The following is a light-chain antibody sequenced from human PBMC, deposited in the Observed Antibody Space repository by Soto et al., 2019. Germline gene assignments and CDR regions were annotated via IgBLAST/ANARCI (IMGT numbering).Light chain of an antibody. CDR1: SNDVGGYNY. CDR3: SSYTSRSSSTYV. V-gene: IGLV2-14*01. Sequence: QSPLTQPASVSGSPGQSITISCTGTSNDVGGYNYVSWYQQHPGKAPKLMIYDVSNRPSGVSNRFSGSKSGNTASLTISGLQAEDEADYYCSSYTSRSSSTYVFGTGTKVTVL. J-gene: IGLJ1*01. CDR2: DVS.